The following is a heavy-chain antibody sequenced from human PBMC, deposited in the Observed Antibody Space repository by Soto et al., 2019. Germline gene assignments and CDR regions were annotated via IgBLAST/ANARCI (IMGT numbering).Heavy chain of an antibody. CDR2: IYYSGST. J-gene: IGHJ4*02. Sequence: SETLSLTCTVSGGSISSSSYYWGWIRQPPGKGLEWIGSIYYSGSTYYNPSLKSRVTISVDTSKNQFFLKLSSVTAADTAVYYCASLIAAAGAAFDNWGQGTLVTVSS. CDR3: ASLIAAAGAAFDN. V-gene: IGHV4-39*01. CDR1: GGSISSSSYY. D-gene: IGHD6-13*01.